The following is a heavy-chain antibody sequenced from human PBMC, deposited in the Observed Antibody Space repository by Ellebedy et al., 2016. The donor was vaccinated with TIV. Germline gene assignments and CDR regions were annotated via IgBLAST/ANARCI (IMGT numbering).Heavy chain of an antibody. D-gene: IGHD3-10*01. J-gene: IGHJ4*02. CDR1: GFTFSSYP. V-gene: IGHV3-30-3*01. CDR3: ARDRRYHHGSESPSIDH. Sequence: GESLKISCAASGFTFSSYPMHWVRQAPGKGLEWVAVISYDGSIKYHADSVKGRFTISRDNSKNTLSLQMNSLRGADTAVYYGARDRRYHHGSESPSIDHWGQGTLVTVSS. CDR2: ISYDGSIK.